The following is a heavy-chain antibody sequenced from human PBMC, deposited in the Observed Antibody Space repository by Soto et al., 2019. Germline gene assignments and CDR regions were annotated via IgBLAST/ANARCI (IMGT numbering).Heavy chain of an antibody. V-gene: IGHV3-73*01. CDR3: TMGLLWFGAY. J-gene: IGHJ4*02. Sequence: GGFLRPSSATSRFTFRGFVMHWVRQASGKGLEWVGRIRSKANSYATAYAASVKGRFTISRDDSKNTAYLQMNSLKTEDTAVYYCTMGLLWFGAYWGQGT. CDR1: RFTFRGFV. D-gene: IGHD3-10*01. CDR2: IRSKANSYAT.